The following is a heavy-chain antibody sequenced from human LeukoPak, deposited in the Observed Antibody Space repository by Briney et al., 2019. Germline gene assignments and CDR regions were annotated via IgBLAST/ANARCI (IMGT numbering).Heavy chain of an antibody. V-gene: IGHV3-15*01. D-gene: IGHD5-18*01. Sequence: GGSLRLSCAASGFTFSNAWMSWVRQAPGKGLEWVGRIKSKTDGGTTDYAAPVKGRFTISRDDSKNTLYLQMNSLKTEDTAVYYCTTGLGFGYSYGFDYWGQGTLVTVSS. CDR3: TTGLGFGYSYGFDY. CDR2: IKSKTDGGTT. CDR1: GFTFSNAW. J-gene: IGHJ4*02.